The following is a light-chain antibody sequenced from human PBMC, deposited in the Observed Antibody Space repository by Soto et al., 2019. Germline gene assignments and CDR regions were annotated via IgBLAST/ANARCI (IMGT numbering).Light chain of an antibody. CDR2: DVN. J-gene: IGLJ3*02. Sequence: QSALTQPRSVSGSPGQSVTISCTGTSSDVGGYEYVSWYQQDQGKAPQLMIYDVNKRPSGVPDRFSGSKSGNTASLTISGLKDEDETDYYCCSYAGSYTWVFGGGTKLTVL. CDR1: SSDVGGYEY. V-gene: IGLV2-11*01. CDR3: CSYAGSYTWV.